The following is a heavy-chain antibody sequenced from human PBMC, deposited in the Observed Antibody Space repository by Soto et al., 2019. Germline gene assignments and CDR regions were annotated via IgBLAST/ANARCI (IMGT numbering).Heavy chain of an antibody. Sequence: GGSLRLSCAASGFTFSSYAMSWVRQAPGKGLEWVSAISGSGGSTYYADSVKGRFTISRDNSKNTLYLQMNSLRAEDTAVYYCAKDRSDYYDSSGRLGGYWDYWGQGTLVTVSS. CDR3: AKDRSDYYDSSGRLGGYWDY. D-gene: IGHD3-22*01. CDR1: GFTFSSYA. J-gene: IGHJ4*02. V-gene: IGHV3-23*01. CDR2: ISGSGGST.